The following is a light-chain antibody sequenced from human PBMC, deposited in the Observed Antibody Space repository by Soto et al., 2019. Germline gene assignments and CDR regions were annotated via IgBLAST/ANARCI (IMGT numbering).Light chain of an antibody. V-gene: IGLV2-14*01. CDR2: DVT. Sequence: QSALTQPASVSGSPGQSITISCTGTSSDIGDYDYVSWYQHLPGKAPKLLIFDVTHRPSGVSDRFSGSKSGNTASLTISGGLPEDEADYYCCSYTDIALDVVFGGGTKVTVL. CDR1: SSDIGDYDY. J-gene: IGLJ2*01. CDR3: CSYTDIALDVV.